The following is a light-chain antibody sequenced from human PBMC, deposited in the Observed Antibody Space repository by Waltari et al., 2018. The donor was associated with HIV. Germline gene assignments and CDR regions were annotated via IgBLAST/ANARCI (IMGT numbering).Light chain of an antibody. J-gene: IGKJ1*01. CDR2: DAT. Sequence: DIKMTQSPSSLSAYMGNRITINCRASQAIKTYLKWYAQKPGEAPKLLIFDATRLHTGVTSRFSGTGTGTHFSLTISSLQPEDSGTYYCQQSLSTPWTFGQGTKV. V-gene: IGKV1-39*01. CDR1: QAIKTY. CDR3: QQSLSTPWT.